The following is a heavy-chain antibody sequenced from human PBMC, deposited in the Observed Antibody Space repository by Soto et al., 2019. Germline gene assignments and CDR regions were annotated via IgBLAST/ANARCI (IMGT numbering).Heavy chain of an antibody. Sequence: GASVKVSCKASGGTFNRYAISWMRQAPGQGLEWMGGIIPIFGIGNDAQRFQGRATITADESTGTAYMELSSLRSEDTGVYYCARSAITLFGVVSIPPHYYSEMDVWGQGTTVTVSS. CDR2: IIPIFGIG. J-gene: IGHJ6*02. CDR3: ARSAITLFGVVSIPPHYYSEMDV. CDR1: GGTFNRYA. D-gene: IGHD3-3*01. V-gene: IGHV1-69*13.